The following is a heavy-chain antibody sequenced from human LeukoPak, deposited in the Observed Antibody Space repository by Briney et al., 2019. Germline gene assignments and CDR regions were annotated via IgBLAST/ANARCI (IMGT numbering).Heavy chain of an antibody. CDR2: INHSGST. V-gene: IGHV4-34*01. Sequence: SETLSLTCAAYGGSFSGYHWSWVRQPPGKGLEWVCEINHSGSTKYNPSSKSRVTVSVDTSKNPFSLKLSSVTAAETGVYYCARSLQGNPTYDAFDIWGEGTMVTVSS. CDR3: ARSLQGNPTYDAFDI. CDR1: GGSFSGYH. D-gene: IGHD4-23*01. J-gene: IGHJ3*02.